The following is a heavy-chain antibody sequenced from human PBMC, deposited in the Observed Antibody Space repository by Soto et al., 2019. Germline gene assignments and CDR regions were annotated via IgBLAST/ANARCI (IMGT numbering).Heavy chain of an antibody. CDR2: ISYDGSNK. J-gene: IGHJ4*02. Sequence: GGSLRLSCAASGFTFSSYGMHWVRQAPGKGLEWVAVISYDGSNKYYADSVKGRFTISRDNSKNTLYLQMNSLRAEDTAVYYCAKDRYYDSSGYPPFYYFDYWGQGTLVTLSS. V-gene: IGHV3-30*18. CDR3: AKDRYYDSSGYPPFYYFDY. CDR1: GFTFSSYG. D-gene: IGHD3-22*01.